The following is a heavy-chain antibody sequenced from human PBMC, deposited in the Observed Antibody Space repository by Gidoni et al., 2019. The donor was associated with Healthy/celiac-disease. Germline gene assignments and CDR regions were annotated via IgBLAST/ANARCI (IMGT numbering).Heavy chain of an antibody. V-gene: IGHV3-30-3*01. CDR2: ISYDGSNK. CDR1: GFTFSSYA. CDR3: AREHFMSASITMGRGSPMNY. J-gene: IGHJ4*02. D-gene: IGHD3-10*01. Sequence: QVQLVESGGGVVQPGRSLRLPCDASGFTFSSYAMHWVRQAPGKGLEWVAVISYDGSNKYYADSVKGRFTISRDNSKNTLYLQMNSLRAEDTAVYYCAREHFMSASITMGRGSPMNYWGQGTLVTVSS.